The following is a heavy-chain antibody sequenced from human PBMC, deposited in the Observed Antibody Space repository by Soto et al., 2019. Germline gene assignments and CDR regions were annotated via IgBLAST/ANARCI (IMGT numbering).Heavy chain of an antibody. D-gene: IGHD6-13*01. V-gene: IGHV4-34*01. CDR2: INHSGST. CDR3: ARKIAAAGKLYYFDY. CDR1: GGSFSGYY. J-gene: IGHJ4*02. Sequence: SETLSLTCAVYGGSFSGYYWSWIRQPPGKGLEWIGEINHSGSTNYNPSLKSRVTISVDTSKNQFSLKLSSVTAADTAVYYCARKIAAAGKLYYFDYWGQGTLVTVSS.